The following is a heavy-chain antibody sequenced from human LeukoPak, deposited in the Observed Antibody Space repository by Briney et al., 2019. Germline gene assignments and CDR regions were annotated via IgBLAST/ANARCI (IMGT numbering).Heavy chain of an antibody. CDR1: GYTFTSYY. V-gene: IGHV1-18*04. D-gene: IGHD3-3*01. CDR3: ARRLQTYYDFWSGYPYYDY. CDR2: ISAYNGNT. Sequence: ASVKVSCKASGYTFTSYYMHWVRQAPGQGLEWMGWISAYNGNTNYAQKLQGRVTMTTDTSTSTAYMELRSLRSDDTAVYYCARRLQTYYDFWSGYPYYDYWGQGTLVTVSS. J-gene: IGHJ4*02.